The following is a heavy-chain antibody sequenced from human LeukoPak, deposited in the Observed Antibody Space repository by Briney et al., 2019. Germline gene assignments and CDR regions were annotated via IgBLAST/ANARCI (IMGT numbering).Heavy chain of an antibody. Sequence: GGSLRLSCAAPGFTFSTYNMNWVRQAPGKGLEWVSSISIGGTYIYYAGSVKGRFTISRDNAKNSLYLQMNSLRAEDTAVYYCARPNKDGPGAFDIWGQGTMVTVSS. V-gene: IGHV3-21*01. CDR3: ARPNKDGPGAFDI. D-gene: IGHD1/OR15-1a*01. CDR1: GFTFSTYN. CDR2: ISIGGTYI. J-gene: IGHJ3*02.